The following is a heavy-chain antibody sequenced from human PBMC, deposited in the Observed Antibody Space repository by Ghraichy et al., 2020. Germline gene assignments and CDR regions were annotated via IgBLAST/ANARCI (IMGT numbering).Heavy chain of an antibody. D-gene: IGHD6-19*01. Sequence: SETLSLTCAVYGGSFSGYYWSWIRQPPGKGLEWIGEINHSGSTNYNPSLKSRVTISVDTSKNQFSLKLSSVTAADTAVYYCARVDSSGWHYLLNYWGQGTLVTVSS. J-gene: IGHJ4*02. V-gene: IGHV4-34*01. CDR2: INHSGST. CDR3: ARVDSSGWHYLLNY. CDR1: GGSFSGYY.